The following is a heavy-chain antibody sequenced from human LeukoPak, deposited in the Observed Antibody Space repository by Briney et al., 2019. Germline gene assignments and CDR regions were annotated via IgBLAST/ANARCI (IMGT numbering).Heavy chain of an antibody. CDR2: IYYSGST. CDR1: GGSISSYY. J-gene: IGHJ4*02. V-gene: IGHV4-59*01. D-gene: IGHD3-9*01. CDR3: ARGTEYYDILTGYYRGLLDY. Sequence: PSETLSLTCTVSGGSISSYYWSWIRQPPGKGLEWIGYIYYSGSTNYNPSPKSRVTISVDTSKNQFSLKLSSVTAADTAVYYCARGTEYYDILTGYYRGLLDYWGQGTLVTVSS.